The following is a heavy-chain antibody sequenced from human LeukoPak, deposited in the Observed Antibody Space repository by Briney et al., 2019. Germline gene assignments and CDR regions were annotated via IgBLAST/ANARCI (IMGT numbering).Heavy chain of an antibody. Sequence: PGRSLRLSCAASGFTVSSNYMSWVRQAPGKGLEWVSVIYSGGSTYYADSVKGRFTISRDNSKNTLYLQMNSLRAEDTAVYYCARDRHWNDDYGMDVWGQGTTVTVSS. CDR2: IYSGGST. CDR1: GFTVSSNY. CDR3: ARDRHWNDDYGMDV. J-gene: IGHJ6*02. V-gene: IGHV3-53*01. D-gene: IGHD1-1*01.